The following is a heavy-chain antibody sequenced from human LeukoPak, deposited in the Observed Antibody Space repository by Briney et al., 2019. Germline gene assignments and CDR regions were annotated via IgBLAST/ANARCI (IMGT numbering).Heavy chain of an antibody. CDR2: IYYSGST. D-gene: IGHD3-3*01. Sequence: PSETLSLTCTVSGGSISSSSDYWGWIRQPPGKGLEWIGSIYYSGSTYYNPSLKSRVTISVDTSKNQFSLKLSSVTAADTAVYYCARMARAIAPPYYDFWSGYYPYYFDYWGQGTLVTVSS. CDR3: ARMARAIAPPYYDFWSGYYPYYFDY. V-gene: IGHV4-39*07. CDR1: GGSISSSSDY. J-gene: IGHJ4*02.